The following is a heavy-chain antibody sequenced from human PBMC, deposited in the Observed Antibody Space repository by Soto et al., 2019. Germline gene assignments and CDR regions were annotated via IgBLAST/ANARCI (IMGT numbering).Heavy chain of an antibody. Sequence: GGSLRLSCAASGFTFTNFAMSWVRQAPGRGLEWVSGIGASGRDTYYADSVKDRFTVSRDNSKNTLYLQMNSLRAEDTAIYYCAKGKASGWYYFDYWGQGARVTVSS. CDR3: AKGKASGWYYFDY. J-gene: IGHJ4*02. D-gene: IGHD6-19*01. CDR2: IGASGRDT. V-gene: IGHV3-23*01. CDR1: GFTFTNFA.